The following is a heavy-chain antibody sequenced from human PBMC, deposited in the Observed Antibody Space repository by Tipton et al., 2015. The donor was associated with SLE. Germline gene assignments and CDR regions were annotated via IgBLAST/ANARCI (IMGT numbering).Heavy chain of an antibody. J-gene: IGHJ4*02. D-gene: IGHD3-10*01. V-gene: IGHV4-59*12. CDR2: IYYSGST. CDR1: GGSFSGNY. Sequence: TLSLTCAVYGGSFSGNYWSWIRQPPGKELEWIGYIYYSGSTNYNPSLKSRVTISVDTSKNQFSLKLSSVTAADTAVYYCAREVSSVVRGVIRYWGQGTLVTVSS. CDR3: AREVSSVVRGVIRY.